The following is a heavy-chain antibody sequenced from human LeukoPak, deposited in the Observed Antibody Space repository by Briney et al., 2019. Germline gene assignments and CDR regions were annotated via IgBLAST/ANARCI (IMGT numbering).Heavy chain of an antibody. CDR1: GFTVSADS. CDR3: TRGHPPRYSSSWYYDY. CDR2: IYSDGRT. J-gene: IGHJ4*02. V-gene: IGHV3-66*01. D-gene: IGHD6-13*01. Sequence: GGSLRLSCAASGFTVSADSMIWVRQAPGKGLQWVSVIYSDGRTYYADSVKGRFTISRDNSKNTLYLQMNSLKTEDTAVYYCTRGHPPRYSSSWYYDYWGQGTLVTVSS.